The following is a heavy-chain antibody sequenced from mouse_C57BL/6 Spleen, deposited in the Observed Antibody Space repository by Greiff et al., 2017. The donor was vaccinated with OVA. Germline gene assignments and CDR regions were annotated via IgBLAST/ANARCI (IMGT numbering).Heavy chain of an antibody. V-gene: IGHV1-69*01. J-gene: IGHJ4*01. CDR2: IDPSDSYT. Sequence: VQLQQPGAELVMPGASVKLSYKASGYTFTSYWMHWVKQRPGQGLEWIGEIDPSDSYTNYNQKFKGKSTLTVDKSSSTAYMQLSSLTSEDSAVYYCARENELRHAMDYWGQGTSVTVSS. CDR3: ARENELRHAMDY. D-gene: IGHD2-12*01. CDR1: GYTFTSYW.